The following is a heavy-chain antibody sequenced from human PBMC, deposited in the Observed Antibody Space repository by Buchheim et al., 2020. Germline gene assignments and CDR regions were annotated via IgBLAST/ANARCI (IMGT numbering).Heavy chain of an antibody. CDR2: INHSGST. CDR1: GGSFSGYY. J-gene: IGHJ5*02. V-gene: IGHV4-34*01. D-gene: IGHD2-15*01. CDR3: ARGGRGYCSGGSCRNWFDP. Sequence: QVQLQQWGAGLLKPSETLSLTCAVSGGSFSGYYWSWIRQPPGKGLEWIGEINHSGSTNYNPSLKSRVTISVDTSKNQFSLKLSSVTAADTAVYYCARGGRGYCSGGSCRNWFDPWGQGTL.